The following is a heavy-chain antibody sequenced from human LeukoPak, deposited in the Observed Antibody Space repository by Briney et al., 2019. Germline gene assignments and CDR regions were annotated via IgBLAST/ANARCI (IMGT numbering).Heavy chain of an antibody. V-gene: IGHV3-33*01. CDR1: EFTFSSYC. CDR2: ICYDGSNK. CDR3: ARVGYSGWNLQY. J-gene: IGHJ4*02. Sequence: AGSLRLSCAASEFTFSSYCMHWVRQAPGKGLEGVAVICYDGSNKYYADSAKGRFTISRDDAKNSLYVQMNSLRDEDTAVYYCARVGYSGWNLQYWAQGTLVTVSS. D-gene: IGHD5-12*01.